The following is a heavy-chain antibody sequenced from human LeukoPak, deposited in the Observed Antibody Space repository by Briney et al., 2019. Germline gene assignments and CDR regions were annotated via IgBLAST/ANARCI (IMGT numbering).Heavy chain of an antibody. J-gene: IGHJ4*02. CDR2: MNPNSGGS. CDR3: ATRVVAGIPYYFDH. V-gene: IGHV1-2*02. Sequence: ASVKVSCKTSGYTFTGYYTHWVRQAPGQGLEWMGWMNPNSGGSNYAQEFQGRVTMTRDTSIGTAYMELSSLRSDDTAVYYCATRVVAGIPYYFDHWGQGTLVTVSS. D-gene: IGHD6-19*01. CDR1: GYTFTGYY.